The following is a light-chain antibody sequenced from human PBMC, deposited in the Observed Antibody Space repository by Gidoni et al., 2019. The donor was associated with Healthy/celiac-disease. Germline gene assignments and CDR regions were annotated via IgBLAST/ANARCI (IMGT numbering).Light chain of an antibody. CDR2: WAS. CDR1: QSVFYSSNNKNY. V-gene: IGKV4-1*01. J-gene: IGKJ4*01. Sequence: DIVMTQSPDSLAVSLGERATINCTSSQSVFYSSNNKNYLAWYQQQSGQPPKLLIYWASTRESGVPDRFSGGGSGTDFTLTISSLQAEDVAVYYCQQYYSTPLTFGGGTKVEIK. CDR3: QQYYSTPLT.